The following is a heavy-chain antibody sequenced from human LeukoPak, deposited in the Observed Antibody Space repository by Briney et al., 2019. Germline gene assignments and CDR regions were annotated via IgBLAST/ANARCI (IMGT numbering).Heavy chain of an antibody. CDR1: GFTFDDYA. CDR2: INSDGYST. D-gene: IGHD3-10*02. CDR3: AELGITMIGGV. Sequence: GGSLRLSCAASGFTFDDYAMHWVRQAPGKGLVWVSRINSDGYSTSYADSVKGRFTISRDNAKNSLYLQMNSLRAEDTAVYYCAELGITMIGGVWGKGTTVTISS. V-gene: IGHV3-74*01. J-gene: IGHJ6*04.